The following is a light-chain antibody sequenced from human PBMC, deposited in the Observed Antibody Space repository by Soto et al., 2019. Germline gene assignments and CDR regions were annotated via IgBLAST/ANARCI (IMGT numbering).Light chain of an antibody. CDR2: EVS. CDR1: SNDVGGYDF. CDR3: SSYAVSNKLV. J-gene: IGLJ2*01. V-gene: IGLV2-8*01. Sequence: QSALTQPPSASGSPGQSVTISCTGPSNDVGGYDFVSWYQQHPGKAPKLMIYEVSKRPSGVPDRFSGSKSGNTASLTVSGLQAEDEADYYCSSYAVSNKLVFAGGTQLTVL.